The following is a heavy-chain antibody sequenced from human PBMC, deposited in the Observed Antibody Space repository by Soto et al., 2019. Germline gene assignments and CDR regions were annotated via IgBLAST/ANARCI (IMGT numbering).Heavy chain of an antibody. J-gene: IGHJ4*02. CDR3: AAVPPGATIGYFDY. CDR2: IVVGSGNT. Sequence: QMQLVQSGPEVKKPGTSVQVSCKASGFTFTSSAVPWVRQARGQRLEWIGWIVVGSGNTNYAQKFQERVTITRDMSTSTAYMELSSLRSEDTAVYYCAAVPPGATIGYFDYWGQGTLVTVSS. CDR1: GFTFTSSA. D-gene: IGHD1-26*01. V-gene: IGHV1-58*01.